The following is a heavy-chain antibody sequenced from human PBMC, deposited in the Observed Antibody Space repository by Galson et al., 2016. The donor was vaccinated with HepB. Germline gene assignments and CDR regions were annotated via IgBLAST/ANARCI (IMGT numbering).Heavy chain of an antibody. CDR3: ARRTEFLFYFDF. D-gene: IGHD3-10*01. CDR2: VYHNGNA. Sequence: SETLSLTCTVSGDSIKNYDYYWAWIRQAPGKGLRWIGTVYHNGNANYNPSLKSRVAISVDPSTNHFSLKLTSVTAADTAVYYCARRTEFLFYFDFWGQGALVTVSS. CDR1: GDSIKNYDYY. J-gene: IGHJ4*02. V-gene: IGHV4-39*01.